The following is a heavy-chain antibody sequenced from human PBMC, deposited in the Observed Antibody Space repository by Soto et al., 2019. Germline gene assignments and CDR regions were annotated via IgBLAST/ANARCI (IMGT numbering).Heavy chain of an antibody. CDR2: ISAYNGNT. Sequence: QVQLVQSGAEVKKPGASVKVSCKASGYTFTSYGISWVRQAPGQGLEWMGWISAYNGNTNYAQKLQDRVTMTTDTSMSTAYMELRSLRSDDTSVYYCARGGAAAGRGWYFDPWGRGTLVTVSS. V-gene: IGHV1-18*01. J-gene: IGHJ2*01. CDR3: ARGGAAAGRGWYFDP. CDR1: GYTFTSYG. D-gene: IGHD6-13*01.